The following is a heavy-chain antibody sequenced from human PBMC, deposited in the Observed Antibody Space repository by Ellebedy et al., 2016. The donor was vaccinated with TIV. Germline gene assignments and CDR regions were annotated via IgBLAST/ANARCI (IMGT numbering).Heavy chain of an antibody. CDR2: IKQDGSEK. CDR3: ASQTEATTVNDSFDI. J-gene: IGHJ3*02. V-gene: IGHV3-7*01. Sequence: GESLKISCAASGFTISDYWMSWVLQARGKGLEWVANIKQDGSEKYYVDSVKGRFTISRNSAKNSLYLQMNSLRADYTAVYYCASQTEATTVNDSFDIWGLGTVVTVSS. D-gene: IGHD1-26*01. CDR1: GFTISDYW.